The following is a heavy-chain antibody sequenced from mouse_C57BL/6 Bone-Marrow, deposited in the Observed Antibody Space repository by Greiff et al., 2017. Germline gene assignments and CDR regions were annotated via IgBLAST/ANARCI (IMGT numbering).Heavy chain of an antibody. V-gene: IGHV2-9-1*01. CDR3: ARLTGAFYYAMDY. CDR2: IWTGGGT. Sequence: VKLMESGPGLVAPSQSLSITCTVSGFSLTSYAISWVRQPPGKGLEWLGVIWTGGGTNYNSALKSRLSISKDNSKSQVFLKMNSLQTDDTARYYCARLTGAFYYAMDYWGQGTSVTVSS. D-gene: IGHD4-1*01. J-gene: IGHJ4*01. CDR1: GFSLTSYA.